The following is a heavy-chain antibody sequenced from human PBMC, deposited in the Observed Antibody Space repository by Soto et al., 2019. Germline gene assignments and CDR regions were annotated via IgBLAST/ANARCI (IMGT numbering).Heavy chain of an antibody. V-gene: IGHV4-59*01. J-gene: IGHJ5*02. CDR1: GGSISSYY. D-gene: IGHD6-19*01. Sequence: QVQLQESGPGLVKPSETLSLTCTVSGGSISSYYWSWIRQPPGKGLEWIGYIYYSGSTNYNPSLKSRVTISVDTSKNQFSLKLSSVTAADTAVYYCAIDQKIAVARWFDPWGQGTLVTVSS. CDR3: AIDQKIAVARWFDP. CDR2: IYYSGST.